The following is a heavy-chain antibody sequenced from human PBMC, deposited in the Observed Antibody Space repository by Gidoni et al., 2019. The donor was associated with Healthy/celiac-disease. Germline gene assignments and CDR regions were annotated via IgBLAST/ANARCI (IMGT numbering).Heavy chain of an antibody. V-gene: IGHV4-30-4*01. CDR3: ATDSYGYRY. J-gene: IGHJ4*02. CDR2: IYYSGST. Sequence: QWIGYIYYSGSTYYNPSLKSRVTISVDTSKNQFSLKLSSVTAADTAVYYCATDSYGYRYWGQGTLVTVSS. D-gene: IGHD5-18*01.